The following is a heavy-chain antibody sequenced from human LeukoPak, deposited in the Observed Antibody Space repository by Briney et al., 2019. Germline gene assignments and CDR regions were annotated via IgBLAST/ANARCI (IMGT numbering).Heavy chain of an antibody. Sequence: GGSLRLSCAASGFTFSSYSMNWVRQAPGKGLEWVSSITSSSSYIYYADSVKGRFTISRDNAKNSLYLQMNSLRAEDTAVYYCARLYDGSAYHADHFDYWGQGTLVIVSS. V-gene: IGHV3-21*01. D-gene: IGHD3-22*01. CDR3: ARLYDGSAYHADHFDY. CDR2: ITSSSSYI. J-gene: IGHJ4*02. CDR1: GFTFSSYS.